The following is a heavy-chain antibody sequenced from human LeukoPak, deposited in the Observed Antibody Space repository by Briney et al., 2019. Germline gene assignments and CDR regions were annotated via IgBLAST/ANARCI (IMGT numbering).Heavy chain of an antibody. CDR1: GFAFSTYV. D-gene: IGHD6-13*01. CDR2: IWFDGSNK. Sequence: PGMSLRLSCAASGFAFSTYVMHWVRQGPGKGLEWVAIIWFDGSNKYYADSVKGRFTISRDNSKNTLFLQMSSLRVEDTAAYFCARAQPTSSWTAYDVWGQGTTVTVSS. V-gene: IGHV3-33*01. CDR3: ARAQPTSSWTAYDV. J-gene: IGHJ3*01.